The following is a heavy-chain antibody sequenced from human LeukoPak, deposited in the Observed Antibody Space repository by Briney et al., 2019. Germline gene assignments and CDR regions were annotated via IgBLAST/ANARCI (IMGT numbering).Heavy chain of an antibody. CDR1: GWSFNDYY. V-gene: IGHV4-34*01. D-gene: IGHD2-2*01. CDR3: ARGQVPSARGHNWFDP. J-gene: IGHJ5*02. CDR2: INHRGST. Sequence: PSETLSLTCAVYGWSFNDYYWNWIRQPPGKGLEWIGEINHRGSTNYSPSLKSRVTISVDTSKNQFSLELTSVTAADTAVYYCARGQVPSARGHNWFDPWGQGTLVTVSS.